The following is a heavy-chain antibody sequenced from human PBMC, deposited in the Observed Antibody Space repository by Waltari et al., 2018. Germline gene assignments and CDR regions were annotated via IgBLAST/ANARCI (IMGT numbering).Heavy chain of an antibody. Sequence: QVQLQESGPGLVKPSETLSLTCTVSGYSISSGYYWGWIRQPPGKGLEWIGSIYHSGSTYYNPSLKSRVPISVDTSKNQFSLKLSSVTAADTAVYYCARGVIAVAGPFDYWGQGTLVTVSS. CDR3: ARGVIAVAGPFDY. D-gene: IGHD6-19*01. CDR2: IYHSGST. J-gene: IGHJ4*02. V-gene: IGHV4-38-2*02. CDR1: GYSISSGYY.